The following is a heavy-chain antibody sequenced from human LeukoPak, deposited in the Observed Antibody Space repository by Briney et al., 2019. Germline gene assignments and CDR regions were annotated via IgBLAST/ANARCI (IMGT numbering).Heavy chain of an antibody. D-gene: IGHD4-23*01. V-gene: IGHV3-23*01. CDR2: ISGSGGRT. J-gene: IGHJ4*02. CDR3: AKADAYGGYEFDY. CDR1: VVTFSSYA. Sequence: PGGSLRLSCAASVVTFSSYAMSCGRQAPGKGLEWVSAISGSGGRTYYADSLKGRVTISTDNSKKTLYLQMSSLRAADTAVYYCAKADAYGGYEFDYWGQGTLVTVSS.